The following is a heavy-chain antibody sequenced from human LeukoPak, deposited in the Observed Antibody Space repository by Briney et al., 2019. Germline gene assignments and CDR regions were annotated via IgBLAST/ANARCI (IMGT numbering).Heavy chain of an antibody. V-gene: IGHV3-74*03. CDR1: GFTFSSYW. CDR2: IKSDGSST. D-gene: IGHD6-13*01. J-gene: IGHJ4*02. CDR3: ARDSSSWYYDY. Sequence: PGGSLRLSCAASGFTFSSYWMHWVRQAPGKGLVWVSCIKSDGSSTTYADSVKGRFTISRDNAKNTLHLQMNSLRDEDTAVYYCARDSSSWYYDYWGQGTLVTVSS.